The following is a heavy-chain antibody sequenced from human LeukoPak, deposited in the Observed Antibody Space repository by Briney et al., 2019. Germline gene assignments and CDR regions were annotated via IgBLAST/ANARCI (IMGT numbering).Heavy chain of an antibody. CDR1: GFTFSDYG. J-gene: IGHJ4*02. V-gene: IGHV3-30*18. Sequence: GGSLRLSCAASGFTFSDYGMHWVRQAPGEGLEWVAVISYDGSNKYYADSVKGRFTISRDNSKNTLYLQMNSLRAEDTAIYYCAKDKACSSTSCYSSYGNWGQGTLVTVSS. D-gene: IGHD2-2*02. CDR2: ISYDGSNK. CDR3: AKDKACSSTSCYSSYGN.